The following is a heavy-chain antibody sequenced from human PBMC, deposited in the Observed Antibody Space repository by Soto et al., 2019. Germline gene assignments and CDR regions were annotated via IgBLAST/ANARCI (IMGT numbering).Heavy chain of an antibody. V-gene: IGHV4-30-4*01. CDR1: GGSISSGDYY. J-gene: IGHJ5*02. CDR2: IYYSGST. CDR3: ARSPGEEYSSYNWFDP. D-gene: IGHD6-6*01. Sequence: PSETLSLTCTVSGGSISSGDYYWSWIRQPPGKGLEWIGYIYYSGSTYYNPSLKSRVTISVDTSKNQFSLKLSSVTAADTAVYYCARSPGEEYSSYNWFDPWGQGTLVTVSS.